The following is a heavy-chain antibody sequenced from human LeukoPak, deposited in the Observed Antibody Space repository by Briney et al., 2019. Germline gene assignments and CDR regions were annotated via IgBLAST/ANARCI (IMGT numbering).Heavy chain of an antibody. CDR2: INSGGRT. CDR3: RGYYYDGSGYYLTDY. D-gene: IGHD3-22*01. Sequence: GGSLRLSCAASGFTVSSNYMTWVRQAPGKGLEWVSIINSGGRTYYADSVKGRFTISRDNSKNTLYLQMNSLRAEDTAVYYCRGYYYDGSGYYLTDYWGQGTLVTVSS. J-gene: IGHJ4*02. CDR1: GFTVSSNY. V-gene: IGHV3-66*01.